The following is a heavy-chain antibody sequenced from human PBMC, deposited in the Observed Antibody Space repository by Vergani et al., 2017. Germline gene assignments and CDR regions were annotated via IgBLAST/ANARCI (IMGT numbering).Heavy chain of an antibody. CDR1: GYSVGSGNY. J-gene: IGHJ4*02. Sequence: QVQLQQWGAGLLKPSETLSLNCAVSGYSVGSGNYWGWIRQPPGGGLEWIGCVHRNGNTYYTSSLRSRATISRDTSKNQFSLRLTSVTAADTAVYYCARQNPYGSAHVDFWGRGVLVTVSA. CDR2: VHRNGNT. D-gene: IGHD3-10*01. V-gene: IGHV4-38-2*01. CDR3: ARQNPYGSAHVDF.